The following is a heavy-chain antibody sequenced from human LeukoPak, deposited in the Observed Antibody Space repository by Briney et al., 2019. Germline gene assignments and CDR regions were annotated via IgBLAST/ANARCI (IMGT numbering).Heavy chain of an antibody. J-gene: IGHJ4*02. Sequence: ASVKVSCKASGYTFTSYGTSWVRQAPGQGLEWMGWISAYNGNTNYAQKLQGRVTMTTDTSTSTAYMELRSLRSDDTAVYYCARDPTYDFWSGPPGYWGQGTLVTVSS. CDR1: GYTFTSYG. D-gene: IGHD3-3*01. CDR2: ISAYNGNT. V-gene: IGHV1-18*01. CDR3: ARDPTYDFWSGPPGY.